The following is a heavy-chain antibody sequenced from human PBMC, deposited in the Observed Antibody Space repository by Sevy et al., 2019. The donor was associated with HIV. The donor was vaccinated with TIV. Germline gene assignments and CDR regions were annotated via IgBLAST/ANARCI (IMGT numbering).Heavy chain of an antibody. V-gene: IGHV3-7*01. D-gene: IGHD6-19*01. CDR1: GFTFSNHA. Sequence: GGSLRLSCAASGFTFSNHAMHWVRQAPGKGLEWVASIKEDGSETFYVDSVNGRFSISRDNAKNSVYLQMNSLRVEDTAVYYCARGAGWAIDYWGQGTLVTVSS. CDR3: ARGAGWAIDY. J-gene: IGHJ4*02. CDR2: IKEDGSET.